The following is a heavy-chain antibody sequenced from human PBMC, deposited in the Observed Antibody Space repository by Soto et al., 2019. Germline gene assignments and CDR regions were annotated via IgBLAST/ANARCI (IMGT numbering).Heavy chain of an antibody. CDR2: TSFDGSGK. Sequence: QVQLVESGGGVVQPERSLRLSCAASGFSFNSHAMHWVRQAPNKGLEWVAVTSFDGSGKQYADPVKGRFTISRDNSKNTLYLQMNSLRPEDTAVYFFARRAAGTGAYLDLWGQGTLVTVSS. D-gene: IGHD1-1*01. CDR1: GFSFNSHA. V-gene: IGHV3-30*04. CDR3: ARRAAGTGAYLDL. J-gene: IGHJ4*02.